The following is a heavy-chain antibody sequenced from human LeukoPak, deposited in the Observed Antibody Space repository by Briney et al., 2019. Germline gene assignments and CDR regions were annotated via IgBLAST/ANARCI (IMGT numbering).Heavy chain of an antibody. D-gene: IGHD2-2*01. CDR1: GGSISSYY. V-gene: IGHV4-59*08. CDR3: ARHESSVVPSSFDY. J-gene: IGHJ4*02. Sequence: SETLSLTCTVSGGSISSYYWSWIRQPPGKGLEWIGYIYYSGSTNYNPPLKSRVTISVDTSKNQFSLKLSSVTAADTAVYYCARHESSVVPSSFDYWGQGTLVTVSS. CDR2: IYYSGST.